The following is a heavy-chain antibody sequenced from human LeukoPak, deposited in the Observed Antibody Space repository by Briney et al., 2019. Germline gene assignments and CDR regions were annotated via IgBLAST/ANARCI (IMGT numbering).Heavy chain of an antibody. CDR2: ISNDGGTK. Sequence: PGRSLRLSCAASGFTFNMYGMHWVRQAPGKGLEWAAGISNDGGTKDYADSVKGRFTISRDSSKKSMFLQMNSLRAEDTAVYYCAKAAYCTSTSCHFSGYAQRPLDSWGQGTLVTVSS. J-gene: IGHJ4*02. CDR3: AKAAYCTSTSCHFSGYAQRPLDS. CDR1: GFTFNMYG. V-gene: IGHV3-30*18. D-gene: IGHD2-2*01.